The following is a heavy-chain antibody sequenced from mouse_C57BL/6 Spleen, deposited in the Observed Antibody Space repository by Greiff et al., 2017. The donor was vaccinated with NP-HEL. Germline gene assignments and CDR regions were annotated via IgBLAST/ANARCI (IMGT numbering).Heavy chain of an antibody. Sequence: QVQLQQSGAELVKPGASVKLSCKASGYTFTEYTIHWVKQRSGQGLEWIGWFYPGSGSIKYNEKFKDKATLTADKSSSTVYMELSRLTSEDSAVYFCARHANYYYGSSYWYFDVWGTGTTVTVSS. CDR1: GYTFTEYT. CDR3: ARHANYYYGSSYWYFDV. J-gene: IGHJ1*03. CDR2: FYPGSGSI. D-gene: IGHD1-1*01. V-gene: IGHV1-62-2*01.